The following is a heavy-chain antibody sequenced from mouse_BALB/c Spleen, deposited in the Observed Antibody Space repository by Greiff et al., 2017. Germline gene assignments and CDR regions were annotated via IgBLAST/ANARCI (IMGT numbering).Heavy chain of an antibody. Sequence: DVKLVESGGGLVKPGGSLKLSCAASGFTFSSYTMSWVRQTPEKRLEWVATISSGGSYTYYPDSVKGRFTISRDNAKNTLYLQMSSLKSEDTAMYYCTRDGDGYYWFAYWGQGTLVTVSA. CDR1: GFTFSSYT. CDR3: TRDGDGYYWFAY. V-gene: IGHV5-6-4*01. CDR2: ISSGGSYT. D-gene: IGHD2-3*01. J-gene: IGHJ3*01.